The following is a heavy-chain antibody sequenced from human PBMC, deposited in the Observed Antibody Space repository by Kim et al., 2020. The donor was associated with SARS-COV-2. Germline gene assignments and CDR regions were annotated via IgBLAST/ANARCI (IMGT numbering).Heavy chain of an antibody. Sequence: SVKVSCKTSGYTFSSYAISWVRQAPGQGLEWMGWIIPIFGTANYAQKFQGRVTITTDESTSTAYMEVRSLRSDDTAVYYCARQYDDSTETEAFDIWGQGPMVPVSS. CDR3: ARQYDDSTETEAFDI. V-gene: IGHV1-69*05. J-gene: IGHJ3*02. D-gene: IGHD3-22*01. CDR1: GYTFSSYA. CDR2: IIPIFGTA.